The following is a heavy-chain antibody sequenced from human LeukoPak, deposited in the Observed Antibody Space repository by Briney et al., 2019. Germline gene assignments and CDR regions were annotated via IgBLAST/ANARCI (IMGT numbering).Heavy chain of an antibody. Sequence: GGSLRLSCATSAFTFSAYAMHWIRQAPGRGLEWVAFVRYGGNIKYYADSVKGRFTISRDNPKNTLYLQMNSLRPEDTAVYYCAKDLGTEYNIFDYWGQGTLVTVSS. CDR2: VRYGGNIK. CDR1: AFTFSAYA. CDR3: AKDLGTEYNIFDY. J-gene: IGHJ4*02. V-gene: IGHV3-30*02. D-gene: IGHD3-9*01.